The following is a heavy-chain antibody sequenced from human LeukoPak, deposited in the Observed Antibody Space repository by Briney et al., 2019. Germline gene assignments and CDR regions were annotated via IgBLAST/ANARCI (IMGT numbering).Heavy chain of an antibody. CDR1: GYTFSSYG. CDR2: TSVYNGNT. J-gene: IGHJ5*02. Sequence: ASVTVSCKASGYTFSSYGIIWARQAPGQGLEWMGRTSVYNGNTKYALKLQGRVTMTTDTSTSTAYMELRSLRSDDTAVYYCARDDEGFDPWGQGTLVTVSS. V-gene: IGHV1-18*04. CDR3: ARDDEGFDP.